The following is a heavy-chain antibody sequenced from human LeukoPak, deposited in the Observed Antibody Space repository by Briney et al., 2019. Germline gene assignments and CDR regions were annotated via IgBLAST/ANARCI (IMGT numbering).Heavy chain of an antibody. D-gene: IGHD3-22*01. Sequence: ETLSLTCTVSGGSISSYYWSWIRQPPGKGLEWIGYIYYSGSTNYNPSLKSRVTISVDTSKNQFSLKLSSVTAADTAVYYCASLDSRLGGMDVWGQGTTVTVSS. CDR2: IYYSGST. V-gene: IGHV4-59*01. J-gene: IGHJ6*02. CDR3: ASLDSRLGGMDV. CDR1: GGSISSYY.